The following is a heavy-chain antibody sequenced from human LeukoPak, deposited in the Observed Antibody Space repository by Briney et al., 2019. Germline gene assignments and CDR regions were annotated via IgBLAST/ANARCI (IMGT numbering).Heavy chain of an antibody. CDR1: GYSFTSYW. CDR3: ARGSSLCSGGSCYYPY. V-gene: IGHV5-51*01. CDR2: IYPGDSDT. J-gene: IGHJ4*02. D-gene: IGHD2-15*01. Sequence: GESLKISCKGSGYSFTSYWIGWVRQMPGKGLEWMGIIYPGDSDTRYSPSFQGQVTISADKSISTAYLQWSSLKASDTAMYYCARGSSLCSGGSCYYPYWGQGTLVTVSS.